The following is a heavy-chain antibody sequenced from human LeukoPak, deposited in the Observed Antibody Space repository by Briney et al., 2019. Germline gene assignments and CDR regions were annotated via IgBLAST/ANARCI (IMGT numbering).Heavy chain of an antibody. CDR3: ASHTPPTVTTSPFDY. D-gene: IGHD4-17*01. V-gene: IGHV4-30-4*08. J-gene: IGHJ4*02. Sequence: PSQTLSLTCTVSGGSISSGDYYWSWIRQPPGKGLEWIGYIYYSGSTYYNPSLKSRVTISVDKSKNQFSLKLSSVTAADTAVYYCASHTPPTVTTSPFDYWGQGTLVTVSS. CDR1: GGSISSGDYY. CDR2: IYYSGST.